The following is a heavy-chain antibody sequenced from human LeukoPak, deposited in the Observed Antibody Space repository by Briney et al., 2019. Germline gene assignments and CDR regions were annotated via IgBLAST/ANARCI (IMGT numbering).Heavy chain of an antibody. CDR2: ISLGCITI. Sequence: GGSLRLSCAASVFTLCDYTMNCVPHAPGEGLECISYISLGCITIYYSDAVKSRFTLSRENAKNSLHLQMNNLRDEDTAIYYCVRARNYYDSSGYYLYSDSWGQGTLITVSS. CDR3: VRARNYYDSSGYYLYSDS. V-gene: IGHV3-48*02. CDR1: VFTLCDYT. J-gene: IGHJ4*02. D-gene: IGHD3-22*01.